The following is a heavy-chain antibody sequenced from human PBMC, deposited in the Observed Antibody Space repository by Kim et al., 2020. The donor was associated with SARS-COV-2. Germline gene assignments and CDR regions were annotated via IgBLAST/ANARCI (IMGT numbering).Heavy chain of an antibody. D-gene: IGHD2-15*01. V-gene: IGHV3-74*01. J-gene: IGHJ4*02. CDR3: VRGGPGYCSGGSCYAGDY. Sequence: VKGRFTCSRDNAKNTLYLQMNSLRAEDTAVYYCVRGGPGYCSGGSCYAGDYWGQGTLVAVSS.